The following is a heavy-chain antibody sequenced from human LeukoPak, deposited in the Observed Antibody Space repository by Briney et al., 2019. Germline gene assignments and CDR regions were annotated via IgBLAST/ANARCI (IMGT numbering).Heavy chain of an antibody. J-gene: IGHJ4*02. CDR3: ARDWYHAIDY. D-gene: IGHD2-2*01. V-gene: IGHV3-74*03. CDR1: GFTFSNTW. CDR2: ITSDGSST. Sequence: GGSLRLSCAASGFTFSNTWMHWVRQPPGKGLVWVARITSDGSSTTYAESVKGRFTISRDNAKNTLYLQMNSLRAEDTAVYYCARDWYHAIDYWGQGTLVTVSS.